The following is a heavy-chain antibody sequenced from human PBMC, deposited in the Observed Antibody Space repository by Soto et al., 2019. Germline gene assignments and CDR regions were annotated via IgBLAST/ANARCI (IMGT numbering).Heavy chain of an antibody. Sequence: GGSLRLSCADSGFRFSSYSMSWVRQTPGKGLEWVAAITATGDRTYYADSVTGRFTISRDNSKKTHYLQMTSLRAEDAAMYYCATMNGYFEYWGQGTPVTVSS. J-gene: IGHJ4*02. CDR2: ITATGDRT. V-gene: IGHV3-23*01. CDR1: GFRFSSYS. CDR3: ATMNGYFEY. D-gene: IGHD3-22*01.